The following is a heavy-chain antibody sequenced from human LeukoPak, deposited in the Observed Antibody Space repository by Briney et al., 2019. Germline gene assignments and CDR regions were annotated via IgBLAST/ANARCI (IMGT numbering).Heavy chain of an antibody. CDR2: INHSGST. D-gene: IGHD3-3*01. CDR3: ARGLTNIDYDFWSGYYSVFDY. J-gene: IGHJ4*02. CDR1: GGSISSSPYY. V-gene: IGHV4-39*07. Sequence: SQTLSLTCTVSGGSISSSPYYWSWIRQPPGKGLEWIGEINHSGSTNYNPSLKSRVTISVDTSKNQFSLKLSSVTAADTAVYYCARGLTNIDYDFWSGYYSVFDYWGQGTLVTVSS.